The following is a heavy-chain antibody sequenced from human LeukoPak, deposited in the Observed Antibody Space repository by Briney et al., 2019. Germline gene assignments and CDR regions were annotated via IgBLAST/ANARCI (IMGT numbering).Heavy chain of an antibody. J-gene: IGHJ6*03. CDR3: ARVLYDYGSRGSTHINYYYYYYMDV. D-gene: IGHD3-10*01. V-gene: IGHV4-39*01. Sequence: SETLSLTCTVSGGSISSSSYDWGWIRQPPGKGLEWIGSIYYSGSTYYNPSLKSRVTISVDTSKNQFSLKLSSVTAADTAVYYCARVLYDYGSRGSTHINYYYYYYMDVWGKGTTVTVSS. CDR1: GGSISSSSYD. CDR2: IYYSGST.